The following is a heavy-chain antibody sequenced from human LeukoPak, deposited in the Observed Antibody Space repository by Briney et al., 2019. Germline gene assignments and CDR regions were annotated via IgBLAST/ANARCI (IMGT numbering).Heavy chain of an antibody. D-gene: IGHD3-10*01. CDR3: VRRQSITMVRGVIITGYYFDY. V-gene: IGHV5-51*01. CDR2: IYPGDSDT. CDR1: GYSFTSYW. J-gene: IGHJ4*02. Sequence: GESLQISCQGSGYSFTSYWIGWVRPMPGKGLEWMGIIYPGDSDTRYSPSFQGQVTISADKSISTAYLQWSSLKASDTAMYYCVRRQSITMVRGVIITGYYFDYWGQGTLVTVSS.